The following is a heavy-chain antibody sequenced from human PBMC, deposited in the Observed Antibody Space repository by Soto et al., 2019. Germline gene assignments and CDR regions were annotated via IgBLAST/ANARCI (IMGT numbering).Heavy chain of an antibody. Sequence: PGVSLRLSCAASGFTFSGYWMTWVRQAPGKGLEWVADIKKDGTEKYYVDSVKGRFTISRDNDKKSVYLQMNGLTVEDTAVYRCARDRSYTVYSNQWSCVDWGPGP. V-gene: IGHV3-7*03. D-gene: IGHD4-4*01. CDR1: GFTFSGYW. J-gene: IGHJ4*02. CDR3: ARDRSYTVYSNQWSCVD. CDR2: IKKDGTEK.